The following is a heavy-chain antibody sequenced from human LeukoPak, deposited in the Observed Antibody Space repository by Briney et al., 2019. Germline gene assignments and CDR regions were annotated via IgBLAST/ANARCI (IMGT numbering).Heavy chain of an antibody. CDR2: IYSGGST. V-gene: IGHV3-66*01. J-gene: IGHJ4*02. CDR3: ASYSSSWPEDY. CDR1: GFTVSSNY. Sequence: PGGSLRLSCAASGFTVSSNYMSWVRQAPGKGLEWVSVIYSGGSTYYADSVKGRFTISRDNSKNTLYLQMNGLRAEDTAVYYCASYSSSWPEDYWGQGTLVTVSS. D-gene: IGHD6-13*01.